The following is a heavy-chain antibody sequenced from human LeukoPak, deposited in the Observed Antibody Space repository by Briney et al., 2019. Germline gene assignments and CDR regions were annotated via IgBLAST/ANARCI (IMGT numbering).Heavy chain of an antibody. Sequence: GGSLRLSCAASGFTFSSYSMNWVRQAPGKGLEWVTSISSSSSYIYYADSVKGRFTISRDNAKNSLYLQMNSLRAEDTAVYYCARDLGSGSYYWYFDLWGRGTLVTVSS. CDR1: GFTFSSYS. CDR3: ARDLGSGSYYWYFDL. CDR2: ISSSSSYI. D-gene: IGHD1-26*01. V-gene: IGHV3-21*01. J-gene: IGHJ2*01.